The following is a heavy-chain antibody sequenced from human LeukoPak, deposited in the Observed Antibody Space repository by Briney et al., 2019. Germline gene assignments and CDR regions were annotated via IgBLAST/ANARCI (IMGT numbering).Heavy chain of an antibody. J-gene: IGHJ4*02. D-gene: IGHD2-2*01. CDR3: ARDKYGIVVVPAAQKLISSYFDY. CDR2: ISSSSSTI. V-gene: IGHV3-48*04. CDR1: GFTFSSYS. Sequence: GGSLRLSCAASGFTFSSYSMNWVRQAPGKGLEWVSYISSSSSTIYYADSVKGRFTISRDNAKNSLYLQMNSLRAEDTAVYYCARDKYGIVVVPAAQKLISSYFDYWGQGTLVTVSS.